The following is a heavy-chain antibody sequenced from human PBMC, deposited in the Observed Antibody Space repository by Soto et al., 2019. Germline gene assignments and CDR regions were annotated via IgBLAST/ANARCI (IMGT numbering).Heavy chain of an antibody. CDR3: ARDYYGSGRYYGPKPFDY. CDR1: GFSFSSYS. V-gene: IGHV3-21*01. CDR2: ISSSSSYI. D-gene: IGHD3-10*01. Sequence: GGSLRLSCAASGFSFSSYSMNWVRQAPGKGLEWVSSISSSSSYIYYADSVEGRFTISRDNAKNSLYLQMNSLRAEDTAVYFCARDYYGSGRYYGPKPFDYWGQGTLVTVSS. J-gene: IGHJ4*02.